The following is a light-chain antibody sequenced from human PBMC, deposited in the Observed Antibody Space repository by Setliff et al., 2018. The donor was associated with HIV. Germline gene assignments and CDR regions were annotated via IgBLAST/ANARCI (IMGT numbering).Light chain of an antibody. Sequence: ALTQPASVSGSPGQSITISCTGTSSDVGGYSYVSWYQQHPGKAPKLIIYEVRNRPSGGSNRFSSSKSGNTASLTISGLQAEDEADYYCSSYAITNTLPFGTGTKVTVL. J-gene: IGLJ1*01. CDR1: SSDVGGYSY. V-gene: IGLV2-14*01. CDR2: EVR. CDR3: SSYAITNTLP.